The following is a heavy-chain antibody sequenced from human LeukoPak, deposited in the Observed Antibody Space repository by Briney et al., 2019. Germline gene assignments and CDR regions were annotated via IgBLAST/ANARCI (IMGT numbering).Heavy chain of an antibody. D-gene: IGHD1-26*01. CDR3: ASQWEFPPYYFDY. J-gene: IGHJ4*02. CDR1: GFTFSSYS. Sequence: PGGSLRLSCAASGFTFSSYSMNWVRQAPGKGLEWVSAISSSSSYIYYADSVKGRFTISRDNAKNSLYLQMNSLRAEDTAVYYCASQWEFPPYYFDYWGQGTLVTVSS. CDR2: ISSSSSYI. V-gene: IGHV3-21*01.